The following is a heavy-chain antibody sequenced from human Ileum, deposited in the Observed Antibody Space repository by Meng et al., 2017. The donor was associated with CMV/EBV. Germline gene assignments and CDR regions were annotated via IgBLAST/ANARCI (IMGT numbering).Heavy chain of an antibody. J-gene: IGHJ5*02. V-gene: IGHV4-61*08. CDR2: VYSPGST. D-gene: IGHD4-11*01. CDR1: GYYIRSGGHY. CDR3: ARGPGSNGGDCFDP. Sequence: SGYYIRSGGHYWSWIRQPPGQALYWVGYVYSPGSTKKSPSLNSRVTMSVDTSKNQFSLKLTSVTAADTAVYYCARGPGSNGGDCFDPWGQGTLVTVSS.